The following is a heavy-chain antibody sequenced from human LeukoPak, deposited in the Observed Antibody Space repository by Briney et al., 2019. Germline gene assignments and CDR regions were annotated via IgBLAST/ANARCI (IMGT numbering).Heavy chain of an antibody. D-gene: IGHD3-22*01. CDR2: FSDTIGTT. CDR1: GFTFSSYA. CDR3: AKVRDRSGPFGDY. J-gene: IGHJ4*02. V-gene: IGHV3-23*01. Sequence: GGSLRLSCAASGFTFSSYAMSWVRQAPGKGLEWVSAFSDTIGTTYYADSVKGRFTISRDNSKNTLYLQMNSLRAEDTAVYYCAKVRDRSGPFGDYWGQGTLVTVSS.